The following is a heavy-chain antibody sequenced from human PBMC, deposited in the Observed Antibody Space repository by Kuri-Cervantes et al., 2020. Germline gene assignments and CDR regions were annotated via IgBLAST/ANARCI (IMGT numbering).Heavy chain of an antibody. CDR2: IYYSGST. D-gene: IGHD2-2*01. J-gene: IGHJ4*02. Sequence: SETLSLTCTVSGGSISSSSYYWGWIRQPPGKGLEWIGSIYYSGSTYYNPSLKSRVTISVDTSKNQFSLKLSSVTAADTAVYYCARHRPKYQPLPFDYWGQGTLVTVSS. V-gene: IGHV4-39*01. CDR3: ARHRPKYQPLPFDY. CDR1: GGSISSSSYY.